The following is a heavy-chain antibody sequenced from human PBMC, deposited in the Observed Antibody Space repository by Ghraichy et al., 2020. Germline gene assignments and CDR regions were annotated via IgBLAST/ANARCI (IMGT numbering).Heavy chain of an antibody. CDR1: GGSISSGSYY. Sequence: SQTLSVTCTVSGGSISSGSYYWGWIRQPPGKGLEWIGSIYYTGSTYYNPSLKSRVTISVDTSKSQFSLKLSSVTAADTAVYYCARQGVTAIPTYFQHWGQGTLVTVSS. V-gene: IGHV4-39*01. D-gene: IGHD2-21*02. J-gene: IGHJ1*01. CDR3: ARQGVTAIPTYFQH. CDR2: IYYTGST.